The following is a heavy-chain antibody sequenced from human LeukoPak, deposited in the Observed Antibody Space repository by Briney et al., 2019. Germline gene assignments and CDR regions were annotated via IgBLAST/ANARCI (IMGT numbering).Heavy chain of an antibody. J-gene: IGHJ4*02. CDR2: IYYSGST. CDR3: ARHNMLFDY. D-gene: IGHD3-16*01. CDR1: GGSISSYY. V-gene: IGHV4-59*08. Sequence: SETLSLTCTVSGGSISSYYWSWVRQPPGRGLEWIGYIYYSGSTNYNPSLKSRVTISVDTSKNQFSLKLSSVTAADTAVYYCARHNMLFDYWGQGTLVTVSS.